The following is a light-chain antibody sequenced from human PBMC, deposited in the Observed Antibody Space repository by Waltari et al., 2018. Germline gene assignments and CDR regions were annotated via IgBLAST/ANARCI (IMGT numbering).Light chain of an antibody. Sequence: SSELTQDPAVSVALGQTVRITCQGDSLRSYYSSWYQQKPGPAPVLVINGKNNRPSGIPDRFSGSSSGNTASLTITGAQAEDEADYYCNSRDSSGNWVFGGGTKLTVL. CDR2: GKN. V-gene: IGLV3-19*01. CDR1: SLRSYY. CDR3: NSRDSSGNWV. J-gene: IGLJ3*02.